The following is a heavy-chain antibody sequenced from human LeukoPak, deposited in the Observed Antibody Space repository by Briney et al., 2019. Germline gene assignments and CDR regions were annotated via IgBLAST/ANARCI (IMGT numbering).Heavy chain of an antibody. CDR1: GGSISSYY. J-gene: IGHJ4*02. D-gene: IGHD4-17*01. CDR3: ARDSHDYGDYGGDFDY. V-gene: IGHV4-59*01. Sequence: SETLSLTCTVSGGSISSYYWSWIRQPPGKGLEWIGYIYYSGSTNYNPSLKSRVTISVDTSKNQFSLKLSSVTAADTAVYYCARDSHDYGDYGGDFDYWGQGTLVTVSS. CDR2: IYYSGST.